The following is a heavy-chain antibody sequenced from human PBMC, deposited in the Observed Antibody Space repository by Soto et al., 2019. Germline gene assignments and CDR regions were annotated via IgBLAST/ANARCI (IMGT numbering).Heavy chain of an antibody. J-gene: IGHJ5*02. CDR1: GFTFTLYW. Sequence: GGSLRLSCEASGFTFTLYWMHWVRQAPGKGLVWVSRVNSDGTGTTYAASVKGRITVSRDNAKNSVFLQMDSLRTEDAGVYFCARGDPEYSYGKVDLWGQGTLVTVSS. CDR2: VNSDGTGT. V-gene: IGHV3-74*01. D-gene: IGHD5-18*01. CDR3: ARGDPEYSYGKVDL.